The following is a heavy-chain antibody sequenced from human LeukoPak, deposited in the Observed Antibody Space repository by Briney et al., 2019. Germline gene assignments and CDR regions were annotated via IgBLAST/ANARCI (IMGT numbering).Heavy chain of an antibody. CDR3: AKDTAYYDFWSGYYLY. CDR2: ISYDGSNK. V-gene: IGHV3-30*18. CDR1: GFTFSSYG. J-gene: IGHJ4*02. Sequence: GRSLRLSCAASGFTFSSYGMHWVCQAPGKGLEWVAVISYDGSNKYYADSVKGRFTISRDNSKNTLYLQMNSLRAEDTAVYYCAKDTAYYDFWSGYYLYWGQGTLVTVSS. D-gene: IGHD3-3*01.